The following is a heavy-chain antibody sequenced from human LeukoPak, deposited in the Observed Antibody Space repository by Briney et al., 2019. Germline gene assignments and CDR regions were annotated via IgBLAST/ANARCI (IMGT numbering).Heavy chain of an antibody. V-gene: IGHV3-23*01. D-gene: IGHD3/OR15-3a*01. CDR3: ASRTWTGAGYYGFDI. Sequence: GGSLRLSSAASGFTFSNYAVSWGCQAPRKGLEWVSAGGSGGGTYYADSAKGRFTISRDNSGNTLSLQMNSLRVDDTAVYYCASRTWTGAGYYGFDIWGQGTMVTVSS. CDR1: GFTFSNYA. J-gene: IGHJ3*02. CDR2: GGSGGGT.